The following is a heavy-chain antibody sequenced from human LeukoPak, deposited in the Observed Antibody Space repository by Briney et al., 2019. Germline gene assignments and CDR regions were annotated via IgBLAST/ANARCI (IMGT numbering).Heavy chain of an antibody. V-gene: IGHV3-48*01. CDR2: ISCTSTTI. J-gene: IGHJ6*04. Sequence: GGSLRLSCAASGFTFSSYAMSWVRQAPGKGLEWLSHISCTSTTIKYVDSVKGRFTISRDNAKNSVYLQMHSLRVEDTAVYYCAREWDAWGKGTTVTVSS. CDR3: AREWDA. CDR1: GFTFSSYA.